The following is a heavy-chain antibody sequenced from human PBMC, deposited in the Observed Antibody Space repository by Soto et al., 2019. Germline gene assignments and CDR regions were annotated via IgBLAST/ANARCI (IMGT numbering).Heavy chain of an antibody. Sequence: QVQLVQSGAEVKNPGASVKVSCKASGYTFTRSGIIWVRQAPGQGLEWMGWISTYNGDTNYAQTFQDRVTMTTDTSTSTAYMELRSLRSDDTAVYYCAREGVAPYYYYGMDVWGQGTPVSVSS. D-gene: IGHD5-12*01. V-gene: IGHV1-18*01. CDR3: AREGVAPYYYYGMDV. J-gene: IGHJ6*02. CDR1: GYTFTRSG. CDR2: ISTYNGDT.